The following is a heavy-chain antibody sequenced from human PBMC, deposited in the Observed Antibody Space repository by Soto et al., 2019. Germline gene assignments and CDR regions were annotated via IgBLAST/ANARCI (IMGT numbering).Heavy chain of an antibody. V-gene: IGHV1-18*01. Sequence: QVQLVQSGAEVKKPGASVKVSCKASGYTFSSYFISWVRQAPGQGLEWMGWISAYNGNTNYAQNLHGRVTMTTDTSTTTGYMELRSLSSDDKAVYYCARDPPPVDYWGQGTLVTVSS. CDR1: GYTFSSYF. J-gene: IGHJ4*02. CDR2: ISAYNGNT. CDR3: ARDPPPVDY.